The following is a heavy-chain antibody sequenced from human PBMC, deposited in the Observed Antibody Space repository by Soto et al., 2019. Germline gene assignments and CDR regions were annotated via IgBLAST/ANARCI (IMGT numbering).Heavy chain of an antibody. CDR3: AKNQGVELVPLATVDWFDP. CDR1: SFLFENLG. V-gene: IGHV3-23*01. D-gene: IGHD1-26*01. J-gene: IGHJ5*02. Sequence: GSLRLSCAASSFLFENLGMSWVRQAPGKGLEWISSISGSGFKKYYADSVKGRFTISRDNSKSTVYLELNNLSAEDTAVYHCAKNQGVELVPLATVDWFDPWGQGSVVTVSS. CDR2: ISGSGFKK.